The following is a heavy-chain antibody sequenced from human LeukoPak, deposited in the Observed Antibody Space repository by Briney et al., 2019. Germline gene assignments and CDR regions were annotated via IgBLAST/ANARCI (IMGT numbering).Heavy chain of an antibody. Sequence: SVKVSCKASGYTFTGYYIHWVRQAPGQGLEWMGRIIPILGIANYAQKFQGRVTITADKSTSTAYMELSSLRSEDTAVYYCARDLGFSDYYYYYGMDVWGQGTTVTVSS. CDR1: GYTFTGYY. D-gene: IGHD3-16*01. CDR3: ARDLGFSDYYYYYGMDV. J-gene: IGHJ6*02. V-gene: IGHV1-69*04. CDR2: IIPILGIA.